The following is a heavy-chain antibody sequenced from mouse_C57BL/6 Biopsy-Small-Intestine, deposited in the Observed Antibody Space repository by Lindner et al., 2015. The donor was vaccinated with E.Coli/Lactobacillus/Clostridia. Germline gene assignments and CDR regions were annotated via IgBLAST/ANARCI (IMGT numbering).Heavy chain of an antibody. Sequence: VQLQESGAELVXPGASVKISCKASGYSFTDYNMNWVKQSHGKSLEWIGVINPYYGNTNYNQKFKGKATLTVDKSSSTAYMQLNGLTSEDSAVYYCARRELEGFAYWGQGTLVTVSA. J-gene: IGHJ3*01. CDR2: INPYYGNT. V-gene: IGHV1-39*01. CDR3: ARRELEGFAY. D-gene: IGHD4-1*01. CDR1: GYSFTDYN.